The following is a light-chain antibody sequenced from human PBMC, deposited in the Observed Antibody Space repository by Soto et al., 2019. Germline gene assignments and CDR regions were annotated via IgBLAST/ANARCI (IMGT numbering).Light chain of an antibody. CDR3: AAWDDSLNGFYV. CDR2: SNN. J-gene: IGLJ1*01. V-gene: IGLV1-44*01. CDR1: SSNIGSNT. Sequence: QLVLTQPPSASGTPGQRVAISCSGSSSNIGSNTVNWYQQFPETAPKLLIYSNNQRPSGVPDRFSGSKSGTSASLAISGLLSEDEADYYCAAWDDSLNGFYVFGTGTKVTVL.